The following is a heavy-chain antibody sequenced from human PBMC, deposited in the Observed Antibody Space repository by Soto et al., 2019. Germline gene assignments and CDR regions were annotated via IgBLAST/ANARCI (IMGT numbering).Heavy chain of an antibody. CDR3: ASSSGWYLGRAEDTYFDY. V-gene: IGHV4-59*08. J-gene: IGHJ4*02. Sequence: ASETLSLTCTVSGGSISSYYWSWIRQPPGKGLEWIGYIYYSGSTNYNPSLKSRVTISVDTSKNQFSLKLSSVTAADTAVYYCASSSGWYLGRAEDTYFDYWGQGTLVTVSS. CDR1: GGSISSYY. CDR2: IYYSGST. D-gene: IGHD6-19*01.